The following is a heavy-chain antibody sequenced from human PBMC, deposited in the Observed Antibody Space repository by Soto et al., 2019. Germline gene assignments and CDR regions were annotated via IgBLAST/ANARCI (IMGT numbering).Heavy chain of an antibody. J-gene: IGHJ4*02. V-gene: IGHV3-11*06. CDR3: AKEYGRLDY. Sequence: GGSLRLSCAASGFTFSDYYMSWVRQAPGKGLEWVSYISSSSGYTNYADSVKGRFTISRDNAKNSLYLQMNSLRAEDTAVYYCAKEYGRLDYWGQGTLVTVSS. D-gene: IGHD4-17*01. CDR2: ISSSSGYT. CDR1: GFTFSDYY.